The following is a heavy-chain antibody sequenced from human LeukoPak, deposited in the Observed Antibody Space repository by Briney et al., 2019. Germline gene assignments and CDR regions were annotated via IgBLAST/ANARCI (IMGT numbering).Heavy chain of an antibody. Sequence: GGSLRLSCAASGFTLRGGARSWVGRAQGKGLEWVSAISGSGGTTYYADSVKGRFTISRDNSKNTLYLQMNSLRAEDTAVYYCAKGGTMVRGVDRFDYWGQGTLVTVSS. V-gene: IGHV3-23*01. D-gene: IGHD3-10*01. CDR3: AKGGTMVRGVDRFDY. CDR2: ISGSGGTT. CDR1: GFTLRGGA. J-gene: IGHJ4*02.